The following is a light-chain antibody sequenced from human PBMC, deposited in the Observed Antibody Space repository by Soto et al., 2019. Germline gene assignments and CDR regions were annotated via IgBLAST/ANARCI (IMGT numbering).Light chain of an antibody. Sequence: QSVLTQPPSASVTTVQGVTISCSGSSSNIGSNTVNWYQQHPGTAPKLLIYSNNQRPPGVPDRFSGSKSGTSALLAISGLQSEDEADYYCAAWDDSLNGYVFGTGTKVTVL. CDR1: SSNIGSNT. J-gene: IGLJ1*01. CDR3: AAWDDSLNGYV. V-gene: IGLV1-44*01. CDR2: SNN.